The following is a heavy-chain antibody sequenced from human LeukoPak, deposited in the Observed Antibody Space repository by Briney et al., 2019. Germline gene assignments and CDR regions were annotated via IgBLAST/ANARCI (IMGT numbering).Heavy chain of an antibody. J-gene: IGHJ4*02. V-gene: IGHV1-2*02. D-gene: IGHD4-17*01. CDR3: AREGTTVTPYFDY. Sequence: VASVKVSCKASGYTFTGYYMHWARQAPGQGLEWMGWINPNSGGTNYAQKFQGRVTMTRDTSISTAYMELSRLRSDDTAVYYCAREGTTVTPYFDYWGQGTLVTVSS. CDR1: GYTFTGYY. CDR2: INPNSGGT.